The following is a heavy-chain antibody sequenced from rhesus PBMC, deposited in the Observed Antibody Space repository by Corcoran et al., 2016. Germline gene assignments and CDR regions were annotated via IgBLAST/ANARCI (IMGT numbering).Heavy chain of an antibody. Sequence: QVQLQESGPGLVKPSETLPLTCAVSGASISSNYWRWIRQAPGKGLEWIGRIYGSGGSTDYNPSLKSRVTISIDTSKNQFSLKLSSVTAADTAVYYCARDGTGSYNRYFEFWGQGALVTVSS. D-gene: IGHD1-44*02. V-gene: IGHV4S2*01. CDR1: GASISSNY. J-gene: IGHJ1*01. CDR2: IYGSGGST. CDR3: ARDGTGSYNRYFEF.